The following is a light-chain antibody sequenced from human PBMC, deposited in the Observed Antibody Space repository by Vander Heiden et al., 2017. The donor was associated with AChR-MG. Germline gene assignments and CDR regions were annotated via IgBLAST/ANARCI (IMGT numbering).Light chain of an antibody. CDR3: QQRSNWRNT. V-gene: IGKV3-11*01. CDR2: DAS. CDR1: QSVSSY. Sequence: EIVLTQSPATLSLSPGERATLSCRASQSVSSYLAWYQQKPGQAPRLLIYDASNRATGIPARFSGSGSGTDFTLTISSLEPEDFAVYYCQQRSNWRNTFGQRTKLEIK. J-gene: IGKJ2*01.